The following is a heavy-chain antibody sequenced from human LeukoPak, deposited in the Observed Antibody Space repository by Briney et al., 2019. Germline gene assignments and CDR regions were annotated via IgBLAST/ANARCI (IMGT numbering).Heavy chain of an antibody. J-gene: IGHJ4*02. CDR1: GYTFTSYA. V-gene: IGHV1-18*01. D-gene: IGHD6-19*01. CDR3: ATPAYSSGWYQFDY. Sequence: ASVKVSCKASGYTFTSYAISWVRQAPGQGLEWMGWISAYNGNTNYAQKFQGRVTMTRDTSISTAYMELSRLRSDDTAVYYCATPAYSSGWYQFDYWGQGTLVTVSS. CDR2: ISAYNGNT.